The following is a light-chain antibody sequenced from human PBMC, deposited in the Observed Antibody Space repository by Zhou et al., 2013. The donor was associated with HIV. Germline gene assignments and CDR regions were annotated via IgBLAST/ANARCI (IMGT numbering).Light chain of an antibody. V-gene: IGKV3-20*01. Sequence: EIVLTQSPATLSLSPGERATLSYRASQSVSSYLAWYQQKPGQAPRLLIYGASSRATGIPDRFSGNGSGTDFNLTISRLEPEDFAVYYCLQCGGSSSWTFGQGTKVEIK. CDR3: LQCGGSSSWT. J-gene: IGKJ1*01. CDR2: GAS. CDR1: QSVSSY.